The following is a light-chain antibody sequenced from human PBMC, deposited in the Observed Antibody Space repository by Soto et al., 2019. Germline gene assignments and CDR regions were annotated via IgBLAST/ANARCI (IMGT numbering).Light chain of an antibody. CDR2: TAS. V-gene: IGKV1-9*01. J-gene: IGKJ4*01. CDR3: QQLYTYPLT. CDR1: QGVNSY. Sequence: DIQLTQSPSFLSASVGDRVTVTCRASQGVNSYLAWYQQKPGKAPQLLIYTASTLQSGVPSRFSGSGSGTEFTLTSTSLQPEDFAAYYCQQLYTYPLTFGGGTKVEIK.